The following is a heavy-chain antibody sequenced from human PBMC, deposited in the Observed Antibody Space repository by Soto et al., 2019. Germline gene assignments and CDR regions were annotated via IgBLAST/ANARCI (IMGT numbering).Heavy chain of an antibody. D-gene: IGHD3-3*01. CDR1: GFTFSSYW. CDR3: ARDPNYDFWSGYYYGMDV. CDR2: IKQDGSEK. J-gene: IGHJ6*02. Sequence: LRLSCAASGFTFSSYWMSWVRQAPGKGLEWVANIKQDGSEKYYVDSVKGRFTISRDNAKNSLYLQMNSLRAEDTAVYYCARDPNYDFWSGYYYGMDVWGQGTTVTVSS. V-gene: IGHV3-7*01.